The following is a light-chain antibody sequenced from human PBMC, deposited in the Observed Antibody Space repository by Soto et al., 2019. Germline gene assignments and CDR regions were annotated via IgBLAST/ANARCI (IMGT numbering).Light chain of an antibody. CDR3: SSYTSSSTLV. J-gene: IGLJ2*01. CDR2: DVS. Sequence: QSALTQPASVSGSPGQSITISCTGTSSDVGGSNYVSWYQQYPGKAPELMIYDVSNRPSGVSNRFSGSKSGNTASLTISGLQAEDEADYYCSSYTSSSTLVLGGGTKLTVL. V-gene: IGLV2-14*01. CDR1: SSDVGGSNY.